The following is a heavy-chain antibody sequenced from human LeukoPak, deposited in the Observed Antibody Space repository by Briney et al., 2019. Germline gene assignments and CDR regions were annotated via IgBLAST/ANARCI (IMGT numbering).Heavy chain of an antibody. D-gene: IGHD2-15*01. Sequence: PGRSLRLSCAASGFTFSSYAMHWVRQAPGKGLEWVAVISYDGSNKYYADSVKGRFTISRDNSKNTLYLQMNSLRAEDTAVYYCARDLPNLVVVAATLYYYYGMDVWGQGTMVTVSS. J-gene: IGHJ6*02. CDR3: ARDLPNLVVVAATLYYYYGMDV. CDR1: GFTFSSYA. V-gene: IGHV3-30-3*01. CDR2: ISYDGSNK.